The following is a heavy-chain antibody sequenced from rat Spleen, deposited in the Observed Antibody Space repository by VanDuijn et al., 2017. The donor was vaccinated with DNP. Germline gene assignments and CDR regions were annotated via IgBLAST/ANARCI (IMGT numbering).Heavy chain of an antibody. CDR2: IWTGGST. J-gene: IGHJ1*01. D-gene: IGHD1-1*01. CDR1: GFSLTDYS. V-gene: IGHV2S63*01. Sequence: VQLKESGPGLVQPSQTLSLTCTVSGFSLTDYSIHWVRQPPGKGLEWMGVIWTGGSTAYNSLLQSRLSISRDISKSQVFLKMNSLQTEDTATYYCARGGDGWYFDFWGPGTMVTVSS. CDR3: ARGGDGWYFDF.